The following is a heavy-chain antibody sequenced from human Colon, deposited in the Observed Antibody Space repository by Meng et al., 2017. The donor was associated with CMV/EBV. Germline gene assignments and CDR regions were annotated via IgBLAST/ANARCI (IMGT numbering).Heavy chain of an antibody. V-gene: IGHV1-2*02. Sequence: QVQLVQSGAEGKKPGASVKVSCKASGYTFTGYYMHWVRQAPGQGLEWMGWINPNSGGTNYAQKFQGRVTMARDTSISTAYMELSRLRSDDTAVYYCATVSSGYYLYFQHWGQGTLVTVSS. CDR3: ATVSSGYYLYFQH. D-gene: IGHD3-22*01. CDR2: INPNSGGT. J-gene: IGHJ1*01. CDR1: GYTFTGYY.